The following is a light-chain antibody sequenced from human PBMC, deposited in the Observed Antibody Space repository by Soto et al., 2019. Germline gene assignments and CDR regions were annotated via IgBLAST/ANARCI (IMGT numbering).Light chain of an antibody. Sequence: QSVLTQPPSASGTPGQRVTISCSGSSSNIGSNTVNWYQQLPGTAPTLLIYYNNQRPSGVPDRFSGSKSGTSASLAVSGLQSEDEAHYYCAAWDDSLYGWVFGGGTKLTVL. CDR3: AAWDDSLYGWV. CDR1: SSNIGSNT. CDR2: YNN. J-gene: IGLJ3*02. V-gene: IGLV1-44*01.